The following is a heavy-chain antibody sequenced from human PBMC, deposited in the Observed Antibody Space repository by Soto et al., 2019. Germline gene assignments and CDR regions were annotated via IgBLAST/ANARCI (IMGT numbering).Heavy chain of an antibody. V-gene: IGHV4-59*01. J-gene: IGHJ5*02. CDR1: GGSISSYY. D-gene: IGHD6-13*01. Sequence: QVQLQESGPGLVKPSETLSLTCTVSGGSISSYYWSWFRQPPGKGLEWIGYIYYSGTTNYNPSLKSRVTISVDTSKNQISLKLSSVTAADTAVYYCARSVVGSWYWFDPWGQGTLVTVSS. CDR2: IYYSGTT. CDR3: ARSVVGSWYWFDP.